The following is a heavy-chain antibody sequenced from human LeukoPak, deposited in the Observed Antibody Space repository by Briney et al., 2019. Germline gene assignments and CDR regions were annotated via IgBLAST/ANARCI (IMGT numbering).Heavy chain of an antibody. V-gene: IGHV1-69*10. Sequence: SVKVSCKASGGTFSDYAYNWVRQAPGQGLEWMGVFIPILGTANSTQNFQDRVTITADISTNTAYLELTSLRSEDTAVYFCAGIPVFGVVLHQVPVWGIGTTVTVSS. D-gene: IGHD3-3*01. CDR2: FIPILGTA. CDR3: AGIPVFGVVLHQVPV. J-gene: IGHJ6*04. CDR1: GGTFSDYA.